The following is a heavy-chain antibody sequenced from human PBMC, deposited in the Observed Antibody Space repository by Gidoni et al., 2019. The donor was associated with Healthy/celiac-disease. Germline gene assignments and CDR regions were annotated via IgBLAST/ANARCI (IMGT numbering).Heavy chain of an antibody. CDR1: GFTFSSYA. Sequence: EVQLLESGGGLVQPGGSLRLSCAASGFTFSSYAMSWVRQAPGKGLEWFSAISGSGGSTYYADSVKGRFTISRDNSKNTLYLQMNSLRAEDTAVYYCACHGWTGRYFDWLLPYFDYWGQGTLVTVSS. J-gene: IGHJ4*02. CDR2: ISGSGGST. V-gene: IGHV3-23*01. CDR3: ACHGWTGRYFDWLLPYFDY. D-gene: IGHD3-9*01.